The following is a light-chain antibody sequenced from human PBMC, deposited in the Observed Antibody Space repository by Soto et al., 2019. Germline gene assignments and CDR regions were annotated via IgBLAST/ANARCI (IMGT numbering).Light chain of an antibody. J-gene: IGKJ1*01. V-gene: IGKV1-39*01. CDR3: QQSYSITWT. CDR2: AAS. Sequence: DIQMTQSPSSLSASVGDRDTITCRASQGISTYLNWYQQRPGKAPKLLIYAASSLQSGVPSRFSGSGSETDFTLTISSLQPEDFATDSCQQSYSITWTFGQGTKVDIK. CDR1: QGISTY.